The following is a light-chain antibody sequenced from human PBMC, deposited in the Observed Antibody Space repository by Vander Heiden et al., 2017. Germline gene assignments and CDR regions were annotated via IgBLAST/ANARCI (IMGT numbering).Light chain of an antibody. CDR3: QQYYSTPRT. Sequence: DIVMTQSPDSLAVSLGERATIHCKSSQSVLSSSNNKNYLAWYQQKPVQPPKLLIYWASTRESGVPDRFSGSGSVTDFTLTISSLQAEDVAVYYCQQYYSTPRTFGQGTKVEIK. J-gene: IGKJ1*01. CDR1: QSVLSSSNNKNY. V-gene: IGKV4-1*01. CDR2: WAS.